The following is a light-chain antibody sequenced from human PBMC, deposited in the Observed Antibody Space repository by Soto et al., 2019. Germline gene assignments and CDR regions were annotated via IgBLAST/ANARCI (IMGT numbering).Light chain of an antibody. V-gene: IGLV1-44*01. CDR3: ATWDDSLDVHV. J-gene: IGLJ1*01. CDR1: SSNIGINT. Sequence: QSVLTQPPSASGTPGQTITISCSGGSSNIGINTVSWYEHLPGTAPRLLNXXXXXXTSGVPARFSGSKSGTSASLAISGLQSEDEAHYYCATWDDSLDVHVFGTGSKVTV. CDR2: XXX.